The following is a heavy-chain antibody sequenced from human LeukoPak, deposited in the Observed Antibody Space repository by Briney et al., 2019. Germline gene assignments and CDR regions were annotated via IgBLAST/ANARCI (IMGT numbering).Heavy chain of an antibody. CDR3: AREWGRTEGRIVVVPAAPYDP. Sequence: SVEVSCKASGGTLRSYAISWVPQAPGQGVEWMGGVIPFFGTANYAQKLQGRVTITDDESTTAAYMQLSSLRSEDTAGYYCAREWGRTEGRIVVVPAAPYDPWGQGTPVAVSS. V-gene: IGHV1-69*01. CDR1: GGTLRSYA. CDR2: VIPFFGTA. D-gene: IGHD2-2*01. J-gene: IGHJ5*02.